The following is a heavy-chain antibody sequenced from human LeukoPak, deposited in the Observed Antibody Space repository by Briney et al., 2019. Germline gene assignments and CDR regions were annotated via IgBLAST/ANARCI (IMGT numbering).Heavy chain of an antibody. J-gene: IGHJ4*02. D-gene: IGHD3-3*01. V-gene: IGHV3-13*01. CDR3: ARGNWRKFDY. Sequence: PGGSLRLSRAASGFTFSNYDMHWVREATGKGLEWVSVIGTAGDTYYPGSVKGRFTIARENAKNSLYLQMNSLRAEDTAVYYCARGNWRKFDYWGQGTLVTVSS. CDR1: GFTFSNYD. CDR2: IGTAGDT.